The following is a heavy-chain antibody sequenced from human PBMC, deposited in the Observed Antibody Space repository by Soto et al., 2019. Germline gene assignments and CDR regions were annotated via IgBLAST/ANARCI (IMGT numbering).Heavy chain of an antibody. V-gene: IGHV1-69*13. J-gene: IGHJ3*02. D-gene: IGHD5-18*01. CDR2: IIPIFGTA. CDR1: GGTFSSYA. Sequence: AVKVSCKASGGTFSSYAISWVRQAPGQGLEWMGGIIPIFGTANYAQKFQGRVTITADESTSTAYMELSSLRSEDTAVYYCARSEDTAMAYDAFDIWGQGTMVTVSS. CDR3: ARSEDTAMAYDAFDI.